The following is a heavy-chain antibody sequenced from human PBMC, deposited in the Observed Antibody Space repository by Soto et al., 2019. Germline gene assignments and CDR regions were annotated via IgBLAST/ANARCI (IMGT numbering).Heavy chain of an antibody. CDR1: GFTFSSYA. CDR2: ISGSGGTT. Sequence: QSGGSLRLSCAASGFTFSSYAMSWVRQAPGKGLEWVSTISGSGGTTYFADSVKGRFTISRDNSKSTLFLLMNSLRAEDTAVYYCAKFRSVCYTGCYYYGMDDWGQGTTVTVSS. V-gene: IGHV3-23*01. J-gene: IGHJ6*02. D-gene: IGHD2-2*02. CDR3: AKFRSVCYTGCYYYGMDD.